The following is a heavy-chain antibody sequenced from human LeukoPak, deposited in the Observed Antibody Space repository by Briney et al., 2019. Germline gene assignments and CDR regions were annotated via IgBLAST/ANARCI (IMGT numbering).Heavy chain of an antibody. D-gene: IGHD1-26*01. CDR2: INPNTGDT. J-gene: IGHJ5*02. CDR1: GYTFTAYY. V-gene: IGHV1-2*02. Sequence: ALVKVSCKASGYTFTAYYIHWVRQAPGQGLEWMAWINPNTGDTNYAQKFQGRVIMARDTSISTAYMELSRLRSDDTAVYYCARGSGNYWFDPWGQGTLVTVSS. CDR3: ARGSGNYWFDP.